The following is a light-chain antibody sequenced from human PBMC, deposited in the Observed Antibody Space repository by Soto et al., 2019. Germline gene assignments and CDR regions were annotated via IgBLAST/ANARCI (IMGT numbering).Light chain of an antibody. J-gene: IGLJ1*01. Sequence: QSALTQPASVSGSPGQSITISCTGTSSDVGGYNYVSWYQQHPGKAPKLMIYDVSNRPSGVSNRFSGSKSGNTASLTISGLKAEDEADYYCSSYTSSSTPVFGPGTKLTVL. V-gene: IGLV2-14*01. CDR1: SSDVGGYNY. CDR3: SSYTSSSTPV. CDR2: DVS.